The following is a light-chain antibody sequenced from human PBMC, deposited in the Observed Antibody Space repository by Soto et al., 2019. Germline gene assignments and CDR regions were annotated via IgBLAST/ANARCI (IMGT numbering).Light chain of an antibody. CDR2: DAS. V-gene: IGKV1-5*01. Sequence: DIQMTQSPSTLSASVGDTVTVTCRASQSIGRWLAWYQQKPGKAPKLLISDASILESGVPSRFSGSGSGTEFTLTITSLQSDDFATYYCQEYNSHSFGGGTKVDIK. CDR3: QEYNSHS. J-gene: IGKJ4*01. CDR1: QSIGRW.